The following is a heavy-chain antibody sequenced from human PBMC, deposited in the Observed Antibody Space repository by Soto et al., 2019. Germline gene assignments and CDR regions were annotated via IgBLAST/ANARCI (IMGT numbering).Heavy chain of an antibody. CDR1: GFTFSGSA. CDR3: TSPSRDYGDY. CDR2: IRSKANSYAT. Sequence: PGGSLRLSCAASGFTFSGSAMHWVRQASGKGLEWVGRIRSKANSYATAYAASVKGRFTISRDDSKNTAYLQMNSLKTEDTAVYHCTSPSRDYGDYWGQGTLVTVSS. V-gene: IGHV3-73*01. J-gene: IGHJ4*02.